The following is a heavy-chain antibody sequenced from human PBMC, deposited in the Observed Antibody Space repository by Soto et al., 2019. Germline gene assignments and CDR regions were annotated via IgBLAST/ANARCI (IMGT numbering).Heavy chain of an antibody. CDR2: ISAYNGNT. CDR1: GYTFTSYG. D-gene: IGHD3-22*01. V-gene: IGHV1-18*01. Sequence: ASVKVSCKASGYTFTSYGISWVRQAPGQGLEWMGWISAYNGNTNYARKLQGRVTMTTDTSTSTAYMELRSLRSDDTAVYYCARDEYSSGADAFDIWGQGTMVTVSS. J-gene: IGHJ3*02. CDR3: ARDEYSSGADAFDI.